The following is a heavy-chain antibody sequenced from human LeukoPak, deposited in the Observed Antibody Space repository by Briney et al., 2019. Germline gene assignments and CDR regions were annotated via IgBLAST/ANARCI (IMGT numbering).Heavy chain of an antibody. D-gene: IGHD3-22*01. CDR3: ARDRYYYDSSGYLNLDY. J-gene: IGHJ4*02. Sequence: SETLSLTCTVSGGSISNYYWTWIRQSPGKTLEWIGCSHKSGSTHYNPSLRSRVTMSVDTSKNQFSLKLSSVTAADTAVYYCARDRYYYDSSGYLNLDYWGQGTLVTVSS. CDR2: SHKSGST. CDR1: GGSISNYY. V-gene: IGHV4-4*07.